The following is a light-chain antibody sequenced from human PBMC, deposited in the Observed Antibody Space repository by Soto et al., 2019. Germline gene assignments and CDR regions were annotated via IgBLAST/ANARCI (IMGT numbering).Light chain of an antibody. V-gene: IGKV1-5*01. Sequence: IQITQSPSTLSASVGDRVTITCRASQSISTWLAWYQQKPGKAPKVLIYDASRLESGVPSRFSGSGSGTDFTLTISSLQPADFATYYCQQYNSYSWTFGQGTKVDIK. CDR3: QQYNSYSWT. CDR2: DAS. CDR1: QSISTW. J-gene: IGKJ1*01.